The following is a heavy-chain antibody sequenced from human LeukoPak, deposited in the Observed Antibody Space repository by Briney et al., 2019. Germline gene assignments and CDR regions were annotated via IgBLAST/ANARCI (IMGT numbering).Heavy chain of an antibody. CDR2: INHSGST. V-gene: IGHV4-34*01. CDR1: GGSFSGYY. CDR3: ARVPSYDSSGYYVHNQSY. Sequence: SETLSLTCAVYGGSFSGYYWSWIRQPPGKGLEWIGEINHSGSTNYNPSLKSRVTISVDTSKNQFSLKLSSVTAADTAVHYCARVPSYDSSGYYVHNQSYWGQGTLVTVSS. D-gene: IGHD3-22*01. J-gene: IGHJ4*02.